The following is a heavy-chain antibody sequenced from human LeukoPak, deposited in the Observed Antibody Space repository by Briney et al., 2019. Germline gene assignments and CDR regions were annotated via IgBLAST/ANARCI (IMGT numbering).Heavy chain of an antibody. CDR2: ISWNSVRI. CDR3: AKAFDGDSDLGY. CDR1: GITFYDYV. J-gene: IGHJ4*02. D-gene: IGHD4-17*01. Sequence: PGGSLRLSCAASGITFYDYVMHWGPQAPGKSLGEVSGISWNSVRIHYADSVKGRFTISRDNAKNSLFLQMYSLRAEDTALYYCAKAFDGDSDLGYWGQGSLVTVSS. V-gene: IGHV3-9*01.